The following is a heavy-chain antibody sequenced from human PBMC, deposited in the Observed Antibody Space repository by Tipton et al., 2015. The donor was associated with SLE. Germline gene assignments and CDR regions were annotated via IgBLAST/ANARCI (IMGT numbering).Heavy chain of an antibody. CDR1: GFNFEDYG. Sequence: SLRLSCAAFGFNFEDYGMSWVRQAPGKGLEWVSGINWNGGSTGYADSVKGRFTISRDNAKNSLYLQMNSLRAEDTALYHCARDLYPYGMEVWGQGTTVTVSS. V-gene: IGHV3-20*01. CDR2: INWNGGST. J-gene: IGHJ6*02. D-gene: IGHD3-10*01. CDR3: ARDLYPYGMEV.